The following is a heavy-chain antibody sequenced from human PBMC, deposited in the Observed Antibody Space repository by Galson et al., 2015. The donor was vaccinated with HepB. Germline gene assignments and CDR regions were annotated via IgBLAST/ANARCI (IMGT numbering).Heavy chain of an antibody. D-gene: IGHD3/OR15-3a*01. Sequence: SLRLSCAASGFTLSRYWMHWVRQDSGKGLLWVSRIRPDGSLRNYADSVNGRFTISRDDAKNTLSLQMNSLRVEDTAVYYCVRDSDLWGQGILVTVSS. V-gene: IGHV3-74*01. CDR1: GFTLSRYW. CDR3: VRDSDL. J-gene: IGHJ4*02. CDR2: IRPDGSLR.